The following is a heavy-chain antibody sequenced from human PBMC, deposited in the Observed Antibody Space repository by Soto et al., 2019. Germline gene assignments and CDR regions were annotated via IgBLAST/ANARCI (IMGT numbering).Heavy chain of an antibody. CDR3: ASADLFVDNGLDH. CDR2: INDGSEE. V-gene: IGHV3-33*01. Sequence: QVQLVEPGGGVVRPGTSLRLSCAATGFSFSAHGMHWVRQAQGKGLEWLAVINDGSEEGYADSVWGRFTTSRDNASNILYLKMDSLRDEDSAIYSCASADLFVDNGLDHWGEGTLVTVSS. CDR1: GFSFSAHG. J-gene: IGHJ4*02. D-gene: IGHD1-1*01.